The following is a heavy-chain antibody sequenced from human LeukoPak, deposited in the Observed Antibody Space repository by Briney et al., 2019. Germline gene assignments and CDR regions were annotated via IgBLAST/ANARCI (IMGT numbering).Heavy chain of an antibody. J-gene: IGHJ3*02. Sequence: SETLSLTCTVSGGYISSYYWSWIRQPPGEGLEWIGYVYYTGSTNYNPSLKSRVSISVDTSKNQFSLKLRSVTAADTALYYCARANYYDNSGYSRGAFDIWGPGTMVTVSS. CDR3: ARANYYDNSGYSRGAFDI. CDR1: GGYISSYY. CDR2: VYYTGST. D-gene: IGHD3-22*01. V-gene: IGHV4-59*12.